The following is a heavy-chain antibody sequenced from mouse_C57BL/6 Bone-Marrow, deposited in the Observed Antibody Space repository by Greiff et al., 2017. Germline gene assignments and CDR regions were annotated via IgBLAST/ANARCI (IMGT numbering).Heavy chain of an antibody. Sequence: VQLQQPGAELVKPGASVKMSCKASGYTFTSYWITWVKQRPGQGLEWIGDIYPGSGSTNYHEKFKSKATLTVDTSSSTAYMQLSSLTSEDSAVYYCARDDGYQAWFAYWGQGTLVTVSA. V-gene: IGHV1-55*01. CDR2: IYPGSGST. CDR3: ARDDGYQAWFAY. J-gene: IGHJ3*01. CDR1: GYTFTSYW. D-gene: IGHD2-3*01.